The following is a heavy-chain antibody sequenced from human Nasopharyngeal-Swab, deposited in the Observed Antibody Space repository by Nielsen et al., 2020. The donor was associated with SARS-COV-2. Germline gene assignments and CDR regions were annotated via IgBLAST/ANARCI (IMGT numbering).Heavy chain of an antibody. Sequence: GGSLRLSCKGSGYSFTSYWIGWVRQMPGKGLEWMGIIYPGDSNTRYSPSFQGQVTISADKSISTAYLQWSSLKASDTAMYYCARSSDTAMVSRYYYYGMDVWGQGTTVTASS. J-gene: IGHJ6*02. CDR3: ARSSDTAMVSRYYYYGMDV. D-gene: IGHD5-18*01. CDR1: GYSFTSYW. V-gene: IGHV5-51*01. CDR2: IYPGDSNT.